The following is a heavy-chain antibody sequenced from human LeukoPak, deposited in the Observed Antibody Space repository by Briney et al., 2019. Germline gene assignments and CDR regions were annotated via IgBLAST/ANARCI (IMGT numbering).Heavy chain of an antibody. CDR1: GYTFTSYD. V-gene: IGHV1-8*01. J-gene: IGHJ5*02. CDR2: MNPNSGNT. D-gene: IGHD2-2*01. CDR3: VSSQGYCSSTSCGFWFDP. Sequence: ASVKVSCKASGYTFTSYDINWVRQATGQGLEWMGWMNPNSGNTGYAQKFQGRVTMTRNTSISTAYMELSSLRSEDTAVYYCVSSQGYCSSTSCGFWFDPWGQGTLVTVSS.